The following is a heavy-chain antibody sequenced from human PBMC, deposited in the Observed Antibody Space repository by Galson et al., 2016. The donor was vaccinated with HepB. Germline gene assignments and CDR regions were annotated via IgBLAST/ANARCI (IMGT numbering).Heavy chain of an antibody. CDR2: IRSKANNYAT. CDR3: TSLTIFGVVTNY. Sequence: SPRLPCAASGLTLSGSAMHWARQASGKGLEWVGRIRSKANNYATAYAASVKGRFTISRDDSKNTAYLQMNSLKTEDTAVYYCTSLTIFGVVTNYWGQGTLVTVSS. CDR1: GLTLSGSA. D-gene: IGHD3-3*01. V-gene: IGHV3-73*01. J-gene: IGHJ4*02.